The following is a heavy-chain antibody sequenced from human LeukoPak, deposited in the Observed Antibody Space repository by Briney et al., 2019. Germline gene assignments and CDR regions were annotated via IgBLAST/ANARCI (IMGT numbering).Heavy chain of an antibody. CDR1: GFSFSAYG. CDR2: ISYDGYTS. V-gene: IGHV3-30*18. J-gene: IGHJ4*02. D-gene: IGHD5-24*01. Sequence: PGGSLRLSCAASGFSFSAYGMNWVRQAPGKGLEWVAIISYDGYTSYYADSVKGRFTISRDTSQNTLYLQMDSLRAEDTAVYYCAKSREGVPTRCLDSWGQGTLVTVSS. CDR3: AKSREGVPTRCLDS.